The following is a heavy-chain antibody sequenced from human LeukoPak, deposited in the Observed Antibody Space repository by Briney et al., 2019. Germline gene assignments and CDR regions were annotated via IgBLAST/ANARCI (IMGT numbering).Heavy chain of an antibody. J-gene: IGHJ5*02. CDR3: ARGTGYCLDP. CDR2: ISSSGSGSTI. CDR1: GFTFSSYE. D-gene: IGHD2-2*03. V-gene: IGHV3-48*03. Sequence: PGRSLRLPCAASGFTFSSYEMNWVRQAPGKGLEWVSYISSSGSGSTIYYADSVKGRFTISRDNAKNSLYLQMNSLRAEDTAAYYCARGTGYCLDPWGQGTLVTVSS.